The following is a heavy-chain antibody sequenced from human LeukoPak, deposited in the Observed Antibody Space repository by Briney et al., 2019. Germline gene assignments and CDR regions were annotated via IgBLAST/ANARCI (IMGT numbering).Heavy chain of an antibody. V-gene: IGHV1-2*02. CDR2: INPDSGGT. Sequence: GASVKVSCKASGYTFTGYYMHWVRQAPGQGLEWMGWINPDSGGTNSAQKFQGRVTLIRDTSISTAYMELSRLRSDDTAVYYCARDGYGVFDAFDIWGQGTVVTVSS. CDR1: GYTFTGYY. CDR3: ARDGYGVFDAFDI. J-gene: IGHJ3*02. D-gene: IGHD4-17*01.